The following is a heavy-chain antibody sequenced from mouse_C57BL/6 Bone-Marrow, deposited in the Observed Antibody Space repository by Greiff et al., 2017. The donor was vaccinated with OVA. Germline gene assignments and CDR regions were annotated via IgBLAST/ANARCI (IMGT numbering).Heavy chain of an antibody. V-gene: IGHV5-17*01. D-gene: IGHD5-5*01. CDR1: GFTFSDYG. CDR3: ARGLPFAY. CDR2: ISSGSSTI. J-gene: IGHJ3*01. Sequence: EVQLQESGGGLVKPGGSLKLSCAASGFTFSDYGMHWVRQAPEKGLEWVAYISSGSSTIYYADTVKGRFTISRDNAKNTLFLQMTSLRSEDTAMYYCARGLPFAYWGQGTLVTVSA.